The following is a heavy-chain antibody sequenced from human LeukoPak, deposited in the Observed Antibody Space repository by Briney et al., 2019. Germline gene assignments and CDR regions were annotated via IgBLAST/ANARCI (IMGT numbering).Heavy chain of an antibody. CDR2: IYPGDSDT. CDR1: GYSFTNYW. J-gene: IGHJ4*02. CDR3: ARQSSSSFYYFDY. V-gene: IGHV5-51*01. Sequence: GESLKFSCKGAGYSFTNYWIGWVRQMPGKGLEWMGIIYPGDSDTRYSPSFQGQVNISVDKSISTAYLRWSSLKASDTAMFYCARQSSSSFYYFDYWGQRTLVTVSS. D-gene: IGHD6-13*01.